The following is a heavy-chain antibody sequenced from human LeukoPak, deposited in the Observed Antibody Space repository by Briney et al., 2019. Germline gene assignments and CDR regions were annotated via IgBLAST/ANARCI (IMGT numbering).Heavy chain of an antibody. CDR2: ISGGGVGT. CDR3: AKGSSGYSFDY. J-gene: IGHJ4*02. CDR1: GFTFSGYV. D-gene: IGHD6-19*01. Sequence: GGSLRLSCEASGFTFSGYVMSWVRQAPGKGVEWVSGISGGGVGTYYADSLKGRFTISRDNSKNTLYLQMNSLRAEDTAVYYCAKGSSGYSFDYWGQGTLVSVS. V-gene: IGHV3-23*01.